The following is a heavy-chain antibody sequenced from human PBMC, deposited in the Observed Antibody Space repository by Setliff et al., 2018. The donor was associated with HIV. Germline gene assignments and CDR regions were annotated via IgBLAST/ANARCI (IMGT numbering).Heavy chain of an antibody. CDR1: GGSISSHY. V-gene: IGHV4-59*11. CDR2: IYYSGIT. Sequence: PSETLSLTCTVSGGSISSHYWSWIRQPPGKGLEWIGYIYYSGITNYNPSLKSRVTISVDTSKNQFSLKLSSVTAADTAVYYCARAQGYRSSTSCYKMGLDIWGQGTMVTVSS. CDR3: ARAQGYRSSTSCYKMGLDI. J-gene: IGHJ3*02. D-gene: IGHD2-2*02.